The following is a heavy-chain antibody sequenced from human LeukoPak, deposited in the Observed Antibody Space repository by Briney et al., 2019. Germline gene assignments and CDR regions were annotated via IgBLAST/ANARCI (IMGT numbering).Heavy chain of an antibody. V-gene: IGHV1-2*02. CDR1: GYTFTGHF. D-gene: IGHD2-2*01. CDR3: SREASCDSTSCPQDY. J-gene: IGHJ4*02. Sequence: ASVKVSCRASGYTFTGHFIFWVRQSPGQRLELMAWINPDTGVTNYAQKFQGRVTVASDTSISTACLDISRLTSDDTALYYCSREASCDSTSCPQDYFVQGTLMTVSS. CDR2: INPDTGVT.